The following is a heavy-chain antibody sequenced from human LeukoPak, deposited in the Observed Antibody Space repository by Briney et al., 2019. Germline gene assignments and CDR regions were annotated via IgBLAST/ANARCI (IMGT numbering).Heavy chain of an antibody. V-gene: IGHV3-21*04. J-gene: IGHJ3*02. Sequence: GGSLRLSCAASGFTFSSYSMNWVRQAPGKGLEWVSSISSSSYIYYADSVKGRFTISRDNSKNTLYLQMNSLRAEDTAVYYCAKQFRNLRAVVVVAATPDDAFDIWGQGTMVTVSS. D-gene: IGHD2-15*01. CDR3: AKQFRNLRAVVVVAATPDDAFDI. CDR1: GFTFSSYS. CDR2: ISSSSYI.